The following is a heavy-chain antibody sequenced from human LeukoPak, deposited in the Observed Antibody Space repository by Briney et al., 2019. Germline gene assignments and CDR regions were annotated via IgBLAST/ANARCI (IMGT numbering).Heavy chain of an antibody. Sequence: SETPSLTCTVSGGSISNYYWSWIRQPPGKGLEWIGYIFYSGSTNYNPSLKSRVTISVDTSKNQFSLKVTSVTAADTAVYYCARGGSSGYDPFDYWGQGTLVIVSS. CDR3: ARGGSSGYDPFDY. V-gene: IGHV4-59*01. J-gene: IGHJ4*02. D-gene: IGHD5-12*01. CDR1: GGSISNYY. CDR2: IFYSGST.